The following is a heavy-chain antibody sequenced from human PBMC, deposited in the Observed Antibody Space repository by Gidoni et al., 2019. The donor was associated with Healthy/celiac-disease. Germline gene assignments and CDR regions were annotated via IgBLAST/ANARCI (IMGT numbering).Heavy chain of an antibody. Sequence: QVQLQESGPGLVKPSATLSLTCTVSGGSVSSGSYYWSWIRQPPGKGLEWIGYIYYSGSTNYNPSLKSRVTISVDTSKNQFSLKLSSVTAADTAVYYCARDGDYYYGMDVWGQGTTVTVSS. V-gene: IGHV4-61*01. CDR3: ARDGDYYYGMDV. CDR2: IYYSGST. D-gene: IGHD3-16*01. J-gene: IGHJ6*02. CDR1: GGSVSSGSYY.